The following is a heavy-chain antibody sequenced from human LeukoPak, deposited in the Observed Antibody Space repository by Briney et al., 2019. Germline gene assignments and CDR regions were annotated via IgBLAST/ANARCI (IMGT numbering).Heavy chain of an antibody. V-gene: IGHV3-7*03. D-gene: IGHD6-19*01. CDR3: ARHSSGQPFDY. CDR1: GFTFSSYW. Sequence: GGSLRLSCAASGFTFSSYWMNWVRQAPGNALEWVAYIRKDGSEKYYVDSVKGRSTISRDNAKNSLYLQMNSLRAEDTAVYYCARHSSGQPFDYWGQGTLVTVSS. CDR2: IRKDGSEK. J-gene: IGHJ4*02.